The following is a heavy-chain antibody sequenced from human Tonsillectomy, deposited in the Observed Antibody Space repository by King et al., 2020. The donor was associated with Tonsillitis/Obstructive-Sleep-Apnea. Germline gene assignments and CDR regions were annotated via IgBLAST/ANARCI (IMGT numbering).Heavy chain of an antibody. CDR3: AREVVVVPATYGWFDH. CDR2: INTNTGIP. D-gene: IGHD2-2*01. J-gene: IGHJ5*02. V-gene: IGHV7-4-1*02. Sequence: VQLVESGSELKKPGASVKVSCKASGYTFTTYAMNWVRQAPGQGLEWMGWINTNTGIPTYAQGFTGRFVFSLYTSVSTAYLQISSLKAEDTAVYYCAREVVVVPATYGWFDHWGQGTLVTVSS. CDR1: GYTFTTYA.